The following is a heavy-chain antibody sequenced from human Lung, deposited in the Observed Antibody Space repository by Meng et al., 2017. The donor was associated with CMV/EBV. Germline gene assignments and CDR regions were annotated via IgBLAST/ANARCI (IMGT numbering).Heavy chain of an antibody. CDR1: GDSVGSGAYY. D-gene: IGHD2-21*02. J-gene: IGHJ4*01. CDR3: ARMVTGGYYFDY. V-gene: IGHV4-30-4*01. CDR2: TYSTRGI. Sequence: SETLSLTCTVSGDSVGSGAYYWSWIRQPPGKGLEWIGYTYSTRGIFYNPSLKSRLIISLDTSKNQFSLQLKSATAADAAVYYCARMVTGGYYFDYWGQGSLVTVSS.